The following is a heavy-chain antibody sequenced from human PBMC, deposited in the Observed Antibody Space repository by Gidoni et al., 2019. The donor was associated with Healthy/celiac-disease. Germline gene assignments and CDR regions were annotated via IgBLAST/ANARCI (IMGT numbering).Heavy chain of an antibody. CDR3: ARSATLTRGNIIASKWFDP. J-gene: IGHJ5*02. V-gene: IGHV3-30*03. Sequence: QVQFVEAGGGVVQPGRSLRLSCAAAGFAFRGYGMPLVRHPPGKGLEGVAVISEDGSQTYFGDSSEGRFTISRDNSKNTLYLEIHSLSAEDTAVYHCARSATLTRGNIIASKWFDPWGQGTLVTVSS. CDR2: ISEDGSQT. CDR1: GFAFRGYG. D-gene: IGHD3-10*01.